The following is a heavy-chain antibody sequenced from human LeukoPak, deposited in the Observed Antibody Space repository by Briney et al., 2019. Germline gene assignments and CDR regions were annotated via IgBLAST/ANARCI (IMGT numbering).Heavy chain of an antibody. CDR3: AKNSTPTTVGYYYYYYMDV. J-gene: IGHJ6*03. CDR2: ISSSSSTI. D-gene: IGHD4-11*01. CDR1: GFTFSSYR. V-gene: IGHV3-48*04. Sequence: GGSLRLSCAASGFTFSSYRMNWVRQAPGKGLEWVSYISSSSSTIYYADSVKGRFTISRDNSKNSLYLQMNSLRAEDTALYYCAKNSTPTTVGYYYYYYMDVWGKGSTVTVSS.